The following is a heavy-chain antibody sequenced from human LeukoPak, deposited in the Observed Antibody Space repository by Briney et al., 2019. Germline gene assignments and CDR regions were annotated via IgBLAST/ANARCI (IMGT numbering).Heavy chain of an antibody. J-gene: IGHJ4*02. V-gene: IGHV4-59*12. CDR2: IHHSGST. Sequence: PSETLSLTCVVSGASITTYYWSWIRQPPGKGLEWIGYIHHSGSTNYNPSLKTRVTISVDTSKNQFSLKLSSVTAADTAVYYCARRGLLRYFAYWGRGTLVTVSS. D-gene: IGHD3-9*01. CDR1: GASITTYY. CDR3: ARRGLLRYFAY.